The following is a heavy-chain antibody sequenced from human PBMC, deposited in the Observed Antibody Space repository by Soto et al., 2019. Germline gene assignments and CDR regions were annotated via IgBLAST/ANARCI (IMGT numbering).Heavy chain of an antibody. D-gene: IGHD6-13*01. CDR2: IYYSGST. CDR1: GGSISSGGYY. Sequence: QVQLQESGPGLVKPSQTLSLTCTVSGGSISSGGYYWSWIRQHPGKGLEWIGYIYYSGSTYYNPSLKSRVTIAVDTSKNQFALKRSSVTAADTAVYYCARAIAAAGTPVHGRWGQGTLVTVSS. CDR3: ARAIAAAGTPVHGR. V-gene: IGHV4-31*03. J-gene: IGHJ4*02.